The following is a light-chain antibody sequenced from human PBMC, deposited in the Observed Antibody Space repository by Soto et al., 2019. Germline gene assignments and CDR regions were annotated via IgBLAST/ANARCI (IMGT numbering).Light chain of an antibody. Sequence: QSVLTQPASVSGSPWQSITISCTGTSSDVGAYNLVSWYQVHPGKAPKLMIFEVTKRPSGISNRFSGSKSGNTASLTISGLHTEDEADYFCCSYAGRPYVFGTGTNVTDL. CDR1: SSDVGAYNL. CDR2: EVT. V-gene: IGLV2-23*02. CDR3: CSYAGRPYV. J-gene: IGLJ1*01.